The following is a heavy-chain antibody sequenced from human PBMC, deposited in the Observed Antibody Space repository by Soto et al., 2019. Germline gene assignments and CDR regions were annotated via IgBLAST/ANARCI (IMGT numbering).Heavy chain of an antibody. V-gene: IGHV1-69*08. J-gene: IGHJ4*02. CDR2: IIPFLGAT. Sequence: QVPLVQSGAEVKKPGSSVKVSCKASGGTFSKYSITWIRQAPGQGLEWMGRIIPFLGATNYAQKFKGRVTITADKSTSTAYMELNNLRSEDTAVYFCASGRAPDVDYWGQGTLITVSS. D-gene: IGHD1-26*01. CDR3: ASGRAPDVDY. CDR1: GGTFSKYS.